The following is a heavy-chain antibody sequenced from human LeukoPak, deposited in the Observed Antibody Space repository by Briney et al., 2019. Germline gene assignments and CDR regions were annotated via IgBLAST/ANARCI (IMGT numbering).Heavy chain of an antibody. CDR1: GFTFSTYS. Sequence: GGSLRLFCAASGFTFSTYSMNWVRQAPGKGLEWVSSISSSSSYIYYADSVKGRFTISRDNAKNSLYLQMNSLRAEDTAVYYCARGLTESSDYWGQGTLVTVSS. J-gene: IGHJ4*02. CDR3: ARGLTESSDY. D-gene: IGHD6-6*01. CDR2: ISSSSSYI. V-gene: IGHV3-21*01.